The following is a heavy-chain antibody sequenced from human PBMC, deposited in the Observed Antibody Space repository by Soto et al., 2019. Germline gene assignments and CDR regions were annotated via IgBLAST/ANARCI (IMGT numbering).Heavy chain of an antibody. D-gene: IGHD5-12*01. V-gene: IGHV4-59*08. Sequence: SETLSLTCTVSGGSISSYYWSWIRQPPGKGLEWIGYIYYSGSTNYNPSLKSRVTISVDTSKNQFSLKLSSVTAADTAVYYCARQTEYSGYDYDYWGQGTLVTVSS. CDR2: IYYSGST. CDR1: GGSISSYY. CDR3: ARQTEYSGYDYDY. J-gene: IGHJ4*02.